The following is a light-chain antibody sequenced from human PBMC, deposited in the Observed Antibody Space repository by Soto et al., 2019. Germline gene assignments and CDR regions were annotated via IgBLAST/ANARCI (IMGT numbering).Light chain of an antibody. J-gene: IGLJ3*02. V-gene: IGLV2-14*01. CDR3: QSYDVTLSHWV. CDR1: SSDVGGYKY. CDR2: EVS. Sequence: QSALTQPASVSGSPGQSITISCTGTSSDVGGYKYVSWYQQHPGKAPKLMIYEVSNRPSGISNRFSGSKSGNTASLTISGLQAEDEAEYYCQSYDVTLSHWVFGGGTKLTVL.